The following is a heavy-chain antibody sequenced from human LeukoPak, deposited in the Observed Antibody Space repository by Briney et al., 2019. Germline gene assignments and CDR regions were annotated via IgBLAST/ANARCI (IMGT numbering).Heavy chain of an antibody. Sequence: PSETLSLTCTVSGGSISSYYWSWIRQPPGKGLEWIGYIYYSRSTNYNPSLKSRVTISVDTSKNQFSLKLSSVTAADTAVYYCARSPRWTNWFDPWGQGTLVTVSS. CDR2: IYYSRST. D-gene: IGHD1-1*01. CDR3: ARSPRWTNWFDP. J-gene: IGHJ5*02. CDR1: GGSISSYY. V-gene: IGHV4-59*01.